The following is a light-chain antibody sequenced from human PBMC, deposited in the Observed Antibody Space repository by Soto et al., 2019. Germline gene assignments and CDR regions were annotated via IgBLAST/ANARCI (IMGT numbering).Light chain of an antibody. V-gene: IGKV3-11*01. J-gene: IGKJ2*01. CDR3: QQRSNWQT. Sequence: EIVLTQSPATLSLSPRERATLSCRASQSVSSYLAWYQQKPGQAPRLLIYDASNRATGIPARFSGSGSGTDFNLTISSLEPEDFAVYYCQQRSNWQTFGQGTKLEIK. CDR1: QSVSSY. CDR2: DAS.